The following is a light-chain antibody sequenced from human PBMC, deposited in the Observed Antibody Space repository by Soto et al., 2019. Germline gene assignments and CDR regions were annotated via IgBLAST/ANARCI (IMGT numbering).Light chain of an antibody. CDR1: HSVTSY. V-gene: IGKV3-11*02. Sequence: EIVLTQSPATLSLSPGERATLSCRASHSVTSYLAWYQQRPGQASRLLINDASRRATGIPDRFSGSGSGRDFILTTRRLEPEDFAVYYCQQYNEWPLTFGQGTKV. CDR3: QQYNEWPLT. CDR2: DAS. J-gene: IGKJ1*01.